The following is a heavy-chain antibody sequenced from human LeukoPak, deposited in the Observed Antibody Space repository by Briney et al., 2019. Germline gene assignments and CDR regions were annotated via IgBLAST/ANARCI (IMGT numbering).Heavy chain of an antibody. D-gene: IGHD5-12*01. J-gene: IGHJ4*02. Sequence: SETLSLTCTVSGCSISSYYWSWIRQPPGKGLDGMGYIYYSGSTNYNPSLKSRVTISVDPSKNPFSLKLSSVTAADTAVYYCARGRDIVATTDFDSWGQGTLVTVSS. V-gene: IGHV4-59*01. CDR1: GCSISSYY. CDR3: ARGRDIVATTDFDS. CDR2: IYYSGST.